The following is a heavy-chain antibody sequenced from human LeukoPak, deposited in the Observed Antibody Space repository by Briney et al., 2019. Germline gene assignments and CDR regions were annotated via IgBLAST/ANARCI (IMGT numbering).Heavy chain of an antibody. V-gene: IGHV3-64*01. J-gene: IGHJ2*01. CDR2: ISTNGGTT. CDR3: ARDAWGSGSYYDL. Sequence: GGSLRLSCAASGFTFSNYALHWVRQAPGKGLEYVSAISTNGGTTYYANSVKGRFTISRDNSKNTLYLQMGSLRDEDTAVYYCARDAWGSGSYYDLWGRGTLVTVSS. CDR1: GFTFSNYA. D-gene: IGHD3-10*01.